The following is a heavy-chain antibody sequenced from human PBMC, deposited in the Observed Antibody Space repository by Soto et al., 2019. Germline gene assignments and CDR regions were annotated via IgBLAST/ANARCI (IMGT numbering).Heavy chain of an antibody. Sequence: PSETLSLSCTVSGGSISSYYWSWIRQPPGKGLEWIGYIYYSVSTNYNPSLKSRVTISVDTSKNQFSLILSSVTSADTAVYYCARDYLSNALYVWFDPWGQGTLVTVSS. CDR3: ARDYLSNALYVWFDP. CDR2: IYYSVST. J-gene: IGHJ5*02. CDR1: GGSISSYY. V-gene: IGHV4-59*01. D-gene: IGHD2-8*01.